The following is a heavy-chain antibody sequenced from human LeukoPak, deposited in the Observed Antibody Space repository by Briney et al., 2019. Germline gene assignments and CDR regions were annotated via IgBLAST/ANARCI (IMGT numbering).Heavy chain of an antibody. Sequence: PGGSLRLSCAASGFIFGDYGMNWVRQAPGKGLEWVSGIGGRGGRTYYADSVQGRFTISRDNSNNTVDLQMNSLRAEDTAVYYCAKDLCGDCYPPGAFDIWGQGTMVTVSS. CDR1: GFIFGDYG. CDR2: IGGRGGRT. J-gene: IGHJ3*02. CDR3: AKDLCGDCYPPGAFDI. V-gene: IGHV3-23*01. D-gene: IGHD2-21*02.